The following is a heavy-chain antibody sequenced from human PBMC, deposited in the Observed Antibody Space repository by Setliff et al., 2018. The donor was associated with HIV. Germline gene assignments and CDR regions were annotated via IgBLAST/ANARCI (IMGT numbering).Heavy chain of an antibody. CDR1: GYSFTNRY. Sequence: VKVSCKPSGYSFTNRYMHWVRQAPGQGLEWMGVINPTGGSTRNTQKFQGRVAMTRDTSTSTVYMELSSLRSEDTAVYYCASAGAWQRNALDIWGQGTMVTVSS. J-gene: IGHJ3*02. D-gene: IGHD5-12*01. CDR3: ASAGAWQRNALDI. CDR2: INPTGGST. V-gene: IGHV1-46*01.